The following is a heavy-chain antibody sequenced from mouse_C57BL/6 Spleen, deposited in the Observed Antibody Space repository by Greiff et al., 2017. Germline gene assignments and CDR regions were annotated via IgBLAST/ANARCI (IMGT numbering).Heavy chain of an antibody. V-gene: IGHV1-61*01. Sequence: VQLQQPGAELVRPGSSVKLSCKASGYTFTSYWMAWVKQRPGQGLEWIGNIYPSDSETHYNQKFKDKATLTVDKSSSTAYMELRSLTSEDSAVYYCTRSLSPQACFAYWGQGTLVTVS. CDR1: GYTFTSYW. J-gene: IGHJ3*01. D-gene: IGHD2-3*01. CDR2: IYPSDSET. CDR3: TRSLSPQACFAY.